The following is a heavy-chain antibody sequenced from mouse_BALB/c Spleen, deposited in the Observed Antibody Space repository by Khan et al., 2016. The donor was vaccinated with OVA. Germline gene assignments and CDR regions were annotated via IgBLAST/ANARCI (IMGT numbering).Heavy chain of an antibody. J-gene: IGHJ4*01. Sequence: VQLKQSGPGLVKPSQSLSLTCTVTGYSITSDYAWNWIRQFPGNKLEWMGYISYSGSTSYNTSLKSRISITRDTSKNQFFLQLNSVTTEDTATYYCARDGSRYNYAMDYWGQGTAVTVSS. CDR3: ARDGSRYNYAMDY. CDR2: ISYSGST. CDR1: GYSITSDYA. D-gene: IGHD2-3*01. V-gene: IGHV3-2*02.